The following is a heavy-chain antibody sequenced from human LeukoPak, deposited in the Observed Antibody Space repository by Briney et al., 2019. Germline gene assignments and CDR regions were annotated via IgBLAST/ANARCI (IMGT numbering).Heavy chain of an antibody. J-gene: IGHJ4*02. Sequence: GASVKVSCKASGYTLTSYDINWVRQATGQGLEWMGWMNPNSGNKGYAQKFQGRVTMTRNTSISTAYMELSSLRSEDTAVYYCARVLSSIPSRPFDYWGQGTLVTVSS. CDR3: ARVLSSIPSRPFDY. V-gene: IGHV1-8*01. D-gene: IGHD6-6*01. CDR2: MNPNSGNK. CDR1: GYTLTSYD.